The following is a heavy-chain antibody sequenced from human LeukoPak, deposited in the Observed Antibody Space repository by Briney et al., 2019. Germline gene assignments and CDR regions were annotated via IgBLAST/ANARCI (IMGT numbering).Heavy chain of an antibody. J-gene: IGHJ3*02. CDR2: INHSGST. D-gene: IGHD2-21*02. CDR1: GGSFSGYY. CDR3: ARALAYCGGDCYLDAFDI. Sequence: KASETLSLTCAVYGGSFSGYYWSWIRQPPGKGLEWIGEINHSGSTNYNPSLKSRVTILVDTSKNQFSLKLSSVTAADTAVYYCARALAYCGGDCYLDAFDIWGQGTMVTVSS. V-gene: IGHV4-34*01.